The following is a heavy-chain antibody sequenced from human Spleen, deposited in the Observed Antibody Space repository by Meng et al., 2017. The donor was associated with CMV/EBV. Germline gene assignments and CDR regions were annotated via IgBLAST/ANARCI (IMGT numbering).Heavy chain of an antibody. CDR2: MNPNGGDT. Sequence: ASVKVSCKASGYSFPTFDFNWVRQAPGQGLEWMGWMNPNGGDTGLAQKFQGRVTMTPDTFTGTAYMELSSLRSEDTAVYYCARDMVSFGYFGYWGQGMLVTVSS. D-gene: IGHD5-18*01. CDR3: ARDMVSFGYFGY. CDR1: GYSFPTFD. J-gene: IGHJ4*02. V-gene: IGHV1-8*01.